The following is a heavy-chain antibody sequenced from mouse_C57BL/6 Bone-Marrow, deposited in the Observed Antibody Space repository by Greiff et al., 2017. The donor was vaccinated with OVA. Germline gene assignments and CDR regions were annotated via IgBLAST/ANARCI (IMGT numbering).Heavy chain of an antibody. CDR1: GYTFTSYW. D-gene: IGHD1-1*01. CDR3: ARGDYYGSAAY. CDR2: IDPSDSYT. V-gene: IGHV1-59*01. Sequence: QVQLQQPGAELVRPGPSVKLSCKASGYTFTSYWMHWVKQRPGQGLEWIGVIDPSDSYTNYNQKFKGKATLTVDTSSSTAYMQLSSLTSEDSAVYYCARGDYYGSAAYWGQGTTLTVSS. J-gene: IGHJ2*01.